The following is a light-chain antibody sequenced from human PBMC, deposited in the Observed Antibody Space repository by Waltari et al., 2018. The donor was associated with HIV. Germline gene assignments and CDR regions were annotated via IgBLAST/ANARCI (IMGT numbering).Light chain of an antibody. J-gene: IGLJ3*02. Sequence: QSVLTQPPSTSGAPGQRVIISCSGSSSSIGTNYVYWYQKLPGKAPKLLIYRNYERPSGVPDRFSGSRSGTSASLAISGLRSEDEAEYYCASWDDSLSGPNWVFGGGTSLTVL. V-gene: IGLV1-47*01. CDR1: SSSIGTNY. CDR3: ASWDDSLSGPNWV. CDR2: RNY.